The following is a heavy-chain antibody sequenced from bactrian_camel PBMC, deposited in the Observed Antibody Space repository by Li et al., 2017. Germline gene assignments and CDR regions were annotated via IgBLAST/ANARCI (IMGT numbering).Heavy chain of an antibody. CDR3: AADELNHGLAWRGYTY. CDR2: ISRDSIT. J-gene: IGHJ4*01. CDR1: GYDASSCC. Sequence: HVQLVESGGGSVQAGGSLRLSCAASGYDASSCCMAWFRQAPGESREGVATISRDSITTYTDSVKGRFTISKDNAKNTLYLQMNSLEPEDTAMYYCAADELNHGLAWRGYTYWSQGTQVTVS. D-gene: IGHD1*01. V-gene: IGHV3S55*01.